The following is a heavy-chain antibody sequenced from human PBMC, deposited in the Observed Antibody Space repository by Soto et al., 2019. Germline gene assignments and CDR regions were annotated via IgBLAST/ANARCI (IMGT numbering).Heavy chain of an antibody. CDR3: AKVKGYYARYFDY. CDR2: IYSGGST. CDR1: GCTVISNY. D-gene: IGHD3-10*02. Sequence: PGGSLRLSCAASGCTVISNYMSWVRQAPGKGLEWVSVIYSGGSTYYADSVKGRFTISRDNSKSTLYLQMNSLRAEDTAVYYCAKVKGYYARYFDYWGQGTLVTVSS. J-gene: IGHJ4*02. V-gene: IGHV3-66*01.